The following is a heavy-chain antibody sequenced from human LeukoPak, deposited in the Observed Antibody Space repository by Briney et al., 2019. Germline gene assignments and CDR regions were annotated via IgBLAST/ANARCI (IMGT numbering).Heavy chain of an antibody. J-gene: IGHJ4*02. CDR3: ARVRDYYDSSGYYLDY. V-gene: IGHV4-4*02. D-gene: IGHD3-22*01. Sequence: SETLSLTCAVSGGSISSSNWWSWVRQPPGKGLEWIGEIYHSGSTNYNPSLKSRVTISVDKSKNQFSLKLSSATAADTAVYYCARVRDYYDSSGYYLDYWGQGTLVTVSS. CDR1: GGSISSSNW. CDR2: IYHSGST.